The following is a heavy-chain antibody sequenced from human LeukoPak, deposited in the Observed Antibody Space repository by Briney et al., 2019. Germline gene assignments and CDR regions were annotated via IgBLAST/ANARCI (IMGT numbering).Heavy chain of an antibody. CDR1: DDSITMYY. J-gene: IGHJ4*02. D-gene: IGHD3-10*01. Sequence: SETLSLTCTVSDDSITMYYWTWIRQPPGKGLEWIGYVDHTGSTKFNPSLNGRVSISRDTSKNLFSLRVNSVTAADTAVYFCARYYGSGRDTDYWGQGTLVTVSS. CDR2: VDHTGST. V-gene: IGHV4-59*08. CDR3: ARYYGSGRDTDY.